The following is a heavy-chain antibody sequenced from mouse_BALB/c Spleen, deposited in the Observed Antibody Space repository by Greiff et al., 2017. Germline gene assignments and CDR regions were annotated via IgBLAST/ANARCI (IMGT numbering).Heavy chain of an antibody. CDR1: GFTFTDYY. J-gene: IGHJ3*01. CDR2: IRNKANGYTT. V-gene: IGHV7-3*02. Sequence: EVKLMESGGGLVQPGGSLRLSCATSGFTFTDYYMSWVRQPPGKALEWLGFIRNKANGYTTEYSASVKGRFTISRDNSQSILYLQMNTLRAEDSATYYCARDGGGITAWFAYWGQGTLVTVSA. CDR3: ARDGGGITAWFAY. D-gene: IGHD2-4*01.